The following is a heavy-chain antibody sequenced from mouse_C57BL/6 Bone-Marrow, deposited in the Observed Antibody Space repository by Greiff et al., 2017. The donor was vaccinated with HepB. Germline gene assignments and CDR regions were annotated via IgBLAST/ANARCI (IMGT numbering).Heavy chain of an antibody. J-gene: IGHJ1*03. Sequence: EVQLQQSGPELVKPGASVKISCKASGYTFTDYYMNWVKQSHGKSLEWIGDINPNNGGTSYNQKFKGKATLTVDKSSSTAYMELRSLTSEDSAVYYCARKDYGSSYPHWYFDVWGTGTTVTVSS. CDR2: INPNNGGT. CDR3: ARKDYGSSYPHWYFDV. CDR1: GYTFTDYY. V-gene: IGHV1-26*01. D-gene: IGHD1-1*01.